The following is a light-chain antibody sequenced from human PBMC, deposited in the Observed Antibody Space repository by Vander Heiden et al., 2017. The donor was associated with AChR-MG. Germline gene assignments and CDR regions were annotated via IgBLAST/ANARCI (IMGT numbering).Light chain of an antibody. J-gene: IGKJ1*01. CDR2: GAA. CDR1: QSVRNN. Sequence: IVMTQSPGTLSVSPGESATLSCTASQSVRNNLAWYKQKPGQAPRLLIFGAAARATGKPARFSGSGYGTEFTLTINSRQSEDFAVYYCQQDKNWPSWTFGQGTKVEIK. CDR3: QQDKNWPSWT. V-gene: IGKV3D-15*01.